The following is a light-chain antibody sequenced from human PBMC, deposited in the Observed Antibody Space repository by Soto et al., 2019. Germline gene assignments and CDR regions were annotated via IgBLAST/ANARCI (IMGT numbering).Light chain of an antibody. CDR1: SSNIGAGYD. Sequence: QSVLTQPPSVSGAPGQRVTISCTGSSSNIGAGYDVHWYQQLPGTAPKLLIYGNINRPSGVPDRFSGSKFGTSASLAITGLQAEDEADYYCQSYDSSLSGSVFGGGTKLTVL. J-gene: IGLJ2*01. CDR3: QSYDSSLSGSV. CDR2: GNI. V-gene: IGLV1-40*01.